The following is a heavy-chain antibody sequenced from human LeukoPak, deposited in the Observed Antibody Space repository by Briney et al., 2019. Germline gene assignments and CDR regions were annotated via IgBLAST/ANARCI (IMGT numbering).Heavy chain of an antibody. CDR1: GFTFSNYA. CDR3: ARHSSNLGY. D-gene: IGHD2-2*01. CDR2: ISGSGAGT. V-gene: IGHV3-23*01. J-gene: IGHJ4*02. Sequence: TGGSLRLSCAASGFTFSNYAMSWVRQAPGKGLEWVSAISGSGAGTNYADSVKGRFTISRDNSKNTLYLQMNSLRAEDTAVYYCARHSSNLGYWGQGTLVTVSS.